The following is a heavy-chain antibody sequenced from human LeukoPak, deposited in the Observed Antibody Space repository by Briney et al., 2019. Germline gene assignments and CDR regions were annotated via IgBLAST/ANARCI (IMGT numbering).Heavy chain of an antibody. Sequence: GGSPRLSCAASGFTFSSYTMNWVRQAPGKGLEWVSFISSSSSYIYYADSVKGRFTISRDNAKNSLHLQMNSLRAEDTAVYYCARSGYSSGWDYWGQGTLVTVSS. CDR1: GFTFSSYT. J-gene: IGHJ4*02. V-gene: IGHV3-21*01. D-gene: IGHD6-19*01. CDR2: ISSSSSYI. CDR3: ARSGYSSGWDY.